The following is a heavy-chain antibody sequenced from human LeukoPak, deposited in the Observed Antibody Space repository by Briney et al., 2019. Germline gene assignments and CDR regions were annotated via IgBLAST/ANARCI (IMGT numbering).Heavy chain of an antibody. CDR2: IYYSGST. Sequence: KPSETLSLTCTVSGGSISSYYWSWIGQPPGKGLEWIGYIYYSGSTKYNPSLKSRVTISVDTYKNQFSLTLSSVTAADTAVYYCASHRRTAYYYDSSGFDAFDIWGQGTMVTVSS. CDR3: ASHRRTAYYYDSSGFDAFDI. D-gene: IGHD3-22*01. J-gene: IGHJ3*02. V-gene: IGHV4-59*08. CDR1: GGSISSYY.